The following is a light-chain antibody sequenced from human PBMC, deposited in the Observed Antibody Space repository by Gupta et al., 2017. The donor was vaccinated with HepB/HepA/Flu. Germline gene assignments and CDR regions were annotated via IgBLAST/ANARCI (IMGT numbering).Light chain of an antibody. Sequence: DVVLNQSPLSLPVTLGQPASISCRSSQSLVFSDGNTFLHWFQQRPGQSPRRLLYQVSKRDSGVPERFSGSGSGTDFTLRISRMEAEDVAIYYVGQCKHWHTFGGGTKVEIK. CDR3: GQCKHWHT. CDR1: QSLVFSDGNTF. V-gene: IGKV2-30*01. J-gene: IGKJ4*01. CDR2: QVS.